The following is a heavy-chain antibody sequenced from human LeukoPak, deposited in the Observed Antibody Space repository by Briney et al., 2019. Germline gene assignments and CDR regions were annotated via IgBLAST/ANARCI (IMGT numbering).Heavy chain of an antibody. V-gene: IGHV1-3*01. J-gene: IGHJ4*02. Sequence: ASVKVSCKASGYTFTSYAMHWVRQAPGQRLEWMGWINAGNGNTKYSQKFQGRVTITRDTSASTAYMELSSLRSEDTAVYYCARDLPSIWYAFDIWGQGTLVTVSS. CDR2: INAGNGNT. D-gene: IGHD2-21*01. CDR3: ARDLPSIWYAFDI. CDR1: GYTFTSYA.